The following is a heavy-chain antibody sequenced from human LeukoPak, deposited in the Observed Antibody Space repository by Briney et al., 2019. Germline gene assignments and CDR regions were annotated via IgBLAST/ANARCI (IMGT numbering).Heavy chain of an antibody. Sequence: SETLSLTCAVYGGSFSGYYWSWIRQPPGKGLEWSGEINHSGSTNYNPSLKSRVTISVDTSKNQFSLKLSSVTAADTAVYYCARDPGARIGAYYYYYMDVWGKGTTVTISS. V-gene: IGHV4-34*01. CDR2: INHSGST. D-gene: IGHD3-10*01. CDR3: ARDPGARIGAYYYYYMDV. CDR1: GGSFSGYY. J-gene: IGHJ6*03.